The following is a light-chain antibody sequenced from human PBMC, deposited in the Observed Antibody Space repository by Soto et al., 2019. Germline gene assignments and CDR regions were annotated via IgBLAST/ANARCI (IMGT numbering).Light chain of an antibody. CDR3: SSYTSSNTLI. Sequence: QSALTQPPSGSGSPGQSVTISCPGTSSDIGAYNRVSWYLQPPGTAPKLMIYEVRDRPSGVPDRFSGSKSGNTASLTISGLQAEDEADYYCSSYTSSNTLIFGGGTKLTVL. CDR1: SSDIGAYNR. J-gene: IGLJ2*01. CDR2: EVR. V-gene: IGLV2-18*02.